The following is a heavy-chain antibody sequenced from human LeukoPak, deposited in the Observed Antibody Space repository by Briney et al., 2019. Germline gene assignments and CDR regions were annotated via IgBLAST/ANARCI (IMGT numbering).Heavy chain of an antibody. CDR1: GYTFTNYG. D-gene: IGHD4-17*01. J-gene: IGHJ1*01. V-gene: IGHV1-18*01. CDR2: ISGYNGKT. Sequence: ASVKVSCKASGYTFTNYGISWVRQAPGQGPEWMGWISGYNGKTNYAQKFQGRVTLTTDTSTSTAYVELRSLRSDDTVVYYCARDDYGDYVSYFQHWGQGTLVIVSS. CDR3: ARDDYGDYVSYFQH.